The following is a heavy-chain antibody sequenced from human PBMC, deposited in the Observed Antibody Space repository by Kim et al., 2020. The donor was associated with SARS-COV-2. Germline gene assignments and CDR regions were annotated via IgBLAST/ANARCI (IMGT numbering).Heavy chain of an antibody. D-gene: IGHD4-17*01. J-gene: IGHJ4*02. CDR3: ARRNTVTTPNFDY. Sequence: SETLSLTCTVSGGSISSSSYYWGWIRQPPGKGLDWIGSIYYSGSTYSNPSPERRFTISVDTSENQFSLKLSSVTAADTAVYYCARRNTVTTPNFDYWGQGTLVTVSS. V-gene: IGHV4-39*01. CDR2: IYYSGST. CDR1: GGSISSSSYY.